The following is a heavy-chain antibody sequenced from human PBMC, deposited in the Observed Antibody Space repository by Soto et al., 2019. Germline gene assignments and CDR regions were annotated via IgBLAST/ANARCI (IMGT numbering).Heavy chain of an antibody. Sequence: SETLSLTCAVYGGSFSGYYWSWIRQLPGKGLEWIGEINHSGSTNYNPSLKSRVTISVDTSKNQFSLKLSSVTAADTAVYYCARMSRRLLWFGEYGMDVWGQGTTVTVTS. V-gene: IGHV4-34*01. CDR3: ARMSRRLLWFGEYGMDV. CDR1: GGSFSGYY. J-gene: IGHJ6*02. D-gene: IGHD3-10*01. CDR2: INHSGST.